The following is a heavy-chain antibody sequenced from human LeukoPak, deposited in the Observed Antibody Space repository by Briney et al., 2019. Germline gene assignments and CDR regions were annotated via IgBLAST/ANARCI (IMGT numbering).Heavy chain of an antibody. V-gene: IGHV4-61*01. Sequence: SETLSLTCTVSGGSVSSGSYYWSWIRQPPGQGLEWIGYIYYSGSTNYNPSLKSRVTISVDTSKNQFSLKLSSVTAADTAVYYCARDSGSYYNWFDPWGQGTLVTVSS. CDR1: GGSVSSGSYY. J-gene: IGHJ5*02. D-gene: IGHD1-26*01. CDR2: IYYSGST. CDR3: ARDSGSYYNWFDP.